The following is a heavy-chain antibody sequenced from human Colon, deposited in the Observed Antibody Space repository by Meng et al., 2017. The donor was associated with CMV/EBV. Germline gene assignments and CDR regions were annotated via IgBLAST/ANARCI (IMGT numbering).Heavy chain of an antibody. Sequence: GESLKISCVGSGFTTYAMNWVRRAPGKGLEWVSTVSGTGDNTYYADSVKGRFTISRDNSKNTVYLQMNSLRGEDTAVYYCAKMSGGGSQSLYYYFYGMDVWGQGTTVTVSS. V-gene: IGHV3-23*01. J-gene: IGHJ6*02. D-gene: IGHD3-16*01. CDR1: GFTTYA. CDR2: VSGTGDNT. CDR3: AKMSGGGSQSLYYYFYGMDV.